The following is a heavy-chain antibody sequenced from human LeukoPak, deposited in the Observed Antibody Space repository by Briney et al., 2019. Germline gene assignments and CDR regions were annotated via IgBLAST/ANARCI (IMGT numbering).Heavy chain of an antibody. J-gene: IGHJ4*02. Sequence: ASVKVSCKASGYTFINFAINWGRQAPGQRPEWMGWINAGNGNTKYSQKFQGRVTITRDTSASTAYMELSSLTSEDTAVYYCARGPRAAADDYWGLGTLVTVSP. CDR1: GYTFINFA. D-gene: IGHD6-13*01. CDR2: INAGNGNT. V-gene: IGHV1-3*01. CDR3: ARGPRAAADDY.